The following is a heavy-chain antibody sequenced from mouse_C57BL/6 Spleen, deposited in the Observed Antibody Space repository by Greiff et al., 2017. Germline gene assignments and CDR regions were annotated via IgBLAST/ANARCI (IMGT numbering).Heavy chain of an antibody. CDR3: ARGIYDGYYGAMDY. V-gene: IGHV1-55*01. CDR1: GYTFTSYW. D-gene: IGHD2-3*01. J-gene: IGHJ4*01. CDR2: IYPGSGST. Sequence: VQLQQSGAELVKPGASVKMSCKASGYTFTSYWITWVKQRPGQGLEWIGDIYPGSGSTNYNEKFKSKATLTVDTSSSTAYMQLSSLTSEDSAVYYCARGIYDGYYGAMDYWGQGTSVTVS.